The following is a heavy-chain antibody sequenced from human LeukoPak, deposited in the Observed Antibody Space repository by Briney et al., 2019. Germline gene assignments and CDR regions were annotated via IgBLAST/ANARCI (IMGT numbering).Heavy chain of an antibody. V-gene: IGHV3-64D*09. J-gene: IGHJ4*02. CDR3: VKMGTYYYDSSGSNY. D-gene: IGHD3-22*01. Sequence: GGSLRLSCSTSGFTFSSLAMNWVRQAPGKGLEYISGISSNGGTTYYSDSVKGRFTISRDNSKNTLYLQMSSLRAEDTVVYYCVKMGTYYYDSSGSNYWGQGTLVTVSS. CDR1: GFTFSSLA. CDR2: ISSNGGTT.